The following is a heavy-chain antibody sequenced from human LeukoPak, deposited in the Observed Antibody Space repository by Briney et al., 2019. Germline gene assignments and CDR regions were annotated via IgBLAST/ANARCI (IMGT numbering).Heavy chain of an antibody. CDR2: IYYSGST. J-gene: IGHJ3*02. V-gene: IGHV4-31*03. CDR3: ASVSDIVVVPAAMGAFDI. Sequence: SETLSLTCTVSGGSISSGGYYWSWIRQHPGKGLEWIGYIYYSGSTYYNPSLKSRVTISVDTSKNQFSLKLSSVTAADTAVYYCASVSDIVVVPAAMGAFDIWGQGTMVTVSS. D-gene: IGHD2-2*01. CDR1: GGSISSGGYY.